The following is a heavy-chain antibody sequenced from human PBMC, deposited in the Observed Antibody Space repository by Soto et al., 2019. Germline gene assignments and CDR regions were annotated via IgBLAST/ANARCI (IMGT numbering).Heavy chain of an antibody. CDR3: ARAASYGVSSPERLGYYYYYMDV. J-gene: IGHJ6*03. V-gene: IGHV3-33*01. Sequence: PGGSLRLSCAASGFTFSSYGMHWVRQAPGKGLEWVAVIWYDGSNKYYADSVKGRFTISRDNSKNTLYLQMNSLRAEDTAVYYCARAASYGVSSPERLGYYYYYMDVWGKGTTVTVSS. CDR2: IWYDGSNK. CDR1: GFTFSSYG. D-gene: IGHD3-9*01.